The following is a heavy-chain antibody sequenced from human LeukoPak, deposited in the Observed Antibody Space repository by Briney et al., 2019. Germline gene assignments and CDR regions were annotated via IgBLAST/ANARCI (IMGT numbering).Heavy chain of an antibody. D-gene: IGHD1-26*01. Sequence: ASVKVSCKASGYTFTGYYMHWVRQAPGQGLEWMGWINPNSGGTNYAQKFQGRVTMTRDTSISTAYMELSRLRAEDTALYYCAKGMILRGGATTNNWFDPWGQGTLVTVSS. CDR2: INPNSGGT. V-gene: IGHV1-2*02. CDR3: AKGMILRGGATTNNWFDP. J-gene: IGHJ5*02. CDR1: GYTFTGYY.